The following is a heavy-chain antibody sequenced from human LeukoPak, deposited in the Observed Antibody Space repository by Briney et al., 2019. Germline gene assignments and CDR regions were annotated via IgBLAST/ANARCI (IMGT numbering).Heavy chain of an antibody. CDR1: GFTVSSKY. CDR2: MLSAGNT. Sequence: GGSLRLSCAASGFTVSSKYMTWVRQAPGRGLEWVSVMLSAGNTYYADSVKGRFTISRDNSKNTLYLQMNSLRSEDTAVYYCARRYSSSGNWFDPWGQGTLVTVSS. J-gene: IGHJ5*02. V-gene: IGHV3-53*05. D-gene: IGHD6-13*01. CDR3: ARRYSSSGNWFDP.